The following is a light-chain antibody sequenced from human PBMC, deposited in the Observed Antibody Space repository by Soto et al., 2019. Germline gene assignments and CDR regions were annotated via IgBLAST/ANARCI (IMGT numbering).Light chain of an antibody. Sequence: ETVMTQSPATLSVSPGERAALSCRASESVSTNLAWYQQKPGQAPRLLIYGVSTGATGIPARFSGRGSGTDFTLTISSLQPEDFATYYCLQYKNSPITFGQGTRLEIK. CDR2: GVS. CDR3: LQYKNSPIT. J-gene: IGKJ5*01. V-gene: IGKV3-15*01. CDR1: ESVSTN.